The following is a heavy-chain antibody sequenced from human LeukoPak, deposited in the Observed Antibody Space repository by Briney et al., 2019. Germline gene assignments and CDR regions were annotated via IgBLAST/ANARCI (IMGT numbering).Heavy chain of an antibody. CDR3: AREPNRHYYYDSSGYYLDAFDI. D-gene: IGHD3-22*01. J-gene: IGHJ3*02. CDR2: ITSSSSGI. Sequence: PGGSLRLSCAASGFTFSINTLNWVRQAPGKGLEWVSSITSSSSGIYYADSVKGRFTISRGNAKNSLYLQMDSLRAEDTAVYYCAREPNRHYYYDSSGYYLDAFDIWGQGTMVTVSS. V-gene: IGHV3-21*01. CDR1: GFTFSINT.